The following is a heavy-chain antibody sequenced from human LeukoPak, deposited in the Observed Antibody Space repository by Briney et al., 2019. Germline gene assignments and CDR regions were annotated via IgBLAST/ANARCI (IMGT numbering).Heavy chain of an antibody. CDR1: GYTFTGYY. CDR3: ARDIERERGGYYFDY. J-gene: IGHJ4*02. CDR2: INPNSGGT. V-gene: IGHV1-2*02. Sequence: ASVKVSCKASGYTFTGYYMHWVRQAPGQGLEWMGGINPNSGGTNYAQKFQGRVTMTRDTSISTAYMELSRLRSDDTAVYYCARDIERERGGYYFDYWGQGTLVTVSS. D-gene: IGHD3-16*01.